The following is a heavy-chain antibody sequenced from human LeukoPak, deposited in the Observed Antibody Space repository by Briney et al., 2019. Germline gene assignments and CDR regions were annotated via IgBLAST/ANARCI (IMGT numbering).Heavy chain of an antibody. J-gene: IGHJ6*02. CDR1: GGSISSGGYY. Sequence: SQTLSLTCTVSGGSISSGGYYWSWIRQHPGKGLEWIGYIYYSGSTYYNPSLKSRVTISVDTSKNQFSLKLSSVTAADTAVYYCAGGTKNYNNYVLLDVWGQGTTVTVSS. CDR3: AGGTKNYNNYVLLDV. D-gene: IGHD4-4*01. CDR2: IYYSGST. V-gene: IGHV4-31*03.